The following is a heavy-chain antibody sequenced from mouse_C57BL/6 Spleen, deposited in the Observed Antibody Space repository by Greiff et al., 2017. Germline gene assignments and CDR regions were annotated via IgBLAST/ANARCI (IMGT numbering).Heavy chain of an antibody. CDR3: ARGGTTAGGYFDV. CDR1: GFTFSDYY. V-gene: IGHV5-16*01. CDR2: INYDGSSP. D-gene: IGHD1-2*01. J-gene: IGHJ1*03. Sequence: EVMLVESEGGLVQPGSSMKLSCTASGFTFSDYYMAWVRQVPEKGLEWVANINYDGSSPYYLDSLKSSFILTRDNAKNILYLQMSMLKSEDTATXCCARGGTTAGGYFDVWGTGTTVTVSS.